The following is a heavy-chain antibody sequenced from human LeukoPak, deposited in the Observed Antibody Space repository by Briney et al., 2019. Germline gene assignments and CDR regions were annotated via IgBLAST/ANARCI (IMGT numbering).Heavy chain of an antibody. Sequence: GGSLRLSCAASGFTFSSYSMNWVRQAPGKGLEWVSPISSSSYIYYADSVEGRFTISRDNAKNSLYLQIDSLKAENTAVYYCARVGGRIAVAGVSDYWGQGTLVTVSA. V-gene: IGHV3-21*01. D-gene: IGHD6-19*01. CDR1: GFTFSSYS. CDR3: ARVGGRIAVAGVSDY. CDR2: ISSSSYI. J-gene: IGHJ4*02.